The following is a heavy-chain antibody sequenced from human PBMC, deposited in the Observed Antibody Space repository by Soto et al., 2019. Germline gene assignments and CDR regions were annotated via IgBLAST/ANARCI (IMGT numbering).Heavy chain of an antibody. J-gene: IGHJ6*02. CDR2: IIPILGTA. V-gene: IGHV1-69*01. CDR1: GGTFSSSA. D-gene: IGHD3-10*01. CDR3: ARARDYGSGSYIGPYYYYGMDV. Sequence: QVQLVQSGAEVKKPGSSVKVSCKASGGTFSSSAISWVRQAPGQGLEWMGWIIPILGTANYAQKFQGRVTIPADESTSTAYMELSSLRSEDTAVYYCARARDYGSGSYIGPYYYYGMDVWGQGTTVTVSS.